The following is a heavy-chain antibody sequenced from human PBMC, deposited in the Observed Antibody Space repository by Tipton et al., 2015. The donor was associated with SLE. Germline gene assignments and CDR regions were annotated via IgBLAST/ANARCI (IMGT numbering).Heavy chain of an antibody. Sequence: TLSLTCTVSGGSISSGGYYWSWIRQYPGKGLEWIGYISYSGSTNYNSSLKSRLTISVDTSKNQFSLKLSSVTAADTAVYYCARRRGVNGPFDYWGQGTLVAVSS. CDR2: ISYSGST. CDR1: GGSISSGGYY. CDR3: ARRRGVNGPFDY. D-gene: IGHD5/OR15-5a*01. J-gene: IGHJ4*02. V-gene: IGHV4-31*03.